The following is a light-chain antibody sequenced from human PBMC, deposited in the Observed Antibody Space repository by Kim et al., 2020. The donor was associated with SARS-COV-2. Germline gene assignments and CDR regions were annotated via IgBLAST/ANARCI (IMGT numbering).Light chain of an antibody. Sequence: LSPGERARLSGRASQSVSIHLAWYQQKPGQPPRLLIYDGSNRATGIPARFSGTGSGSDFTLTIDSLEPEDFAVYYCQHRRNWPLTFGGGTKVDIK. CDR1: QSVSIH. CDR3: QHRRNWPLT. J-gene: IGKJ4*01. V-gene: IGKV3-11*01. CDR2: DGS.